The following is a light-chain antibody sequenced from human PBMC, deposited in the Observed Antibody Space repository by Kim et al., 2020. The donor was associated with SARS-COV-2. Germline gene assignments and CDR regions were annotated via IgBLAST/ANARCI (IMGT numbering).Light chain of an antibody. CDR2: DVS. CDR1: SRDVGGYNY. Sequence: GQSITLSCTGSSRDVGGYNYVSWHQQHPGKAPNFMIYDVSKRPSGVSNRFSGSKSGNTASLTISGLQAEDEADYYCGSYTSSNTWVFGGGTQLTVL. CDR3: GSYTSSNTWV. J-gene: IGLJ3*02. V-gene: IGLV2-14*04.